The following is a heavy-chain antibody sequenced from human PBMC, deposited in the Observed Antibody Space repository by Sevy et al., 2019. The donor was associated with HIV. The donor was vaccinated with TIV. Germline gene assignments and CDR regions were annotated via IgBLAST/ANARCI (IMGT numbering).Heavy chain of an antibody. CDR2: IQYDGGNK. Sequence: GGSLRLSCAASGFTFSDYGMHWVRQAPGKGLEWVAVIQYDGGNKNYADSVKGRFTISRDNSKNTLYLQLSSLRTEDTALYYCVKDPLISLGADLFDYWGQGTLVTVSS. J-gene: IGHJ4*02. CDR3: VKDPLISLGADLFDY. CDR1: GFTFSDYG. V-gene: IGHV3-30*02. D-gene: IGHD7-27*01.